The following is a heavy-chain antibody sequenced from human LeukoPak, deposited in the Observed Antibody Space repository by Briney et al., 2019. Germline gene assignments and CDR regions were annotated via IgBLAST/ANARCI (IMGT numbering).Heavy chain of an antibody. CDR1: GYTFTSYD. Sequence: ASVKVSCKASGYTFTSYDINWVRQATGQGLEWMGWMNLNSGNTGYAQKFQGRVTMTRNTSISTAFMELSSLRSEDTAVYYCARRNTIMVAGLDYWGQGTLVTVSS. D-gene: IGHD5-24*01. V-gene: IGHV1-8*01. CDR2: MNLNSGNT. CDR3: ARRNTIMVAGLDY. J-gene: IGHJ4*02.